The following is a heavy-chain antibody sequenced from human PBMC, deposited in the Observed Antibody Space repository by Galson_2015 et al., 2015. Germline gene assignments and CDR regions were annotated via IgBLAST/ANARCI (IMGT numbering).Heavy chain of an antibody. D-gene: IGHD3-10*01. V-gene: IGHV1-46*04. Sequence: QSGAEVKKPGESLKISCKASGYTFTNYFIQWVRQAPGQGLEWVGAINPSGAATFYAQKLQGRVTMTRDTPTSTVYVELSSLGSEDTAVYYCARELGGTYYFDYWGLGTLVTASS. CDR1: GYTFTNYF. CDR3: ARELGGTYYFDY. CDR2: INPSGAAT. J-gene: IGHJ4*02.